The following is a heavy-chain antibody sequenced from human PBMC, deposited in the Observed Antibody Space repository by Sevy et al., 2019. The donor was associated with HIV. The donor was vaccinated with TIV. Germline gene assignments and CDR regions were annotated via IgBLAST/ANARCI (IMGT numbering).Heavy chain of an antibody. CDR1: GGSISSYY. CDR2: IYTSGST. Sequence: SETLSLTCTVSGGSISSYYWSWIRQPAGKGVEWIGRIYTSGSTNYNPSLKSRVTMSVDTSKNQFSLKLSSVTAADTAVYYCARDSYDILTGYYQLDYWGQGTLVTVSS. CDR3: ARDSYDILTGYYQLDY. D-gene: IGHD3-9*01. V-gene: IGHV4-4*07. J-gene: IGHJ4*02.